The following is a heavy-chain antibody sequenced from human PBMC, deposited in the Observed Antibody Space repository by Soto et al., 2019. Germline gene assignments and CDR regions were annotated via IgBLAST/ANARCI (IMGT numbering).Heavy chain of an antibody. CDR2: ISAYNGNT. D-gene: IGHD3-3*01. CDR3: AREIRFLEWSPQYYMDV. V-gene: IGHV1-18*01. CDR1: GYTFTSYG. Sequence: ASVKVSCKASGYTFTSYGISWVRQAPGQGPEWMGWISAYNGNTNYAQKLQGRVTMTTDTSTSTAYMELRSLRSDDTAVYYCAREIRFLEWSPQYYMDVWGKGTTVTVSS. J-gene: IGHJ6*03.